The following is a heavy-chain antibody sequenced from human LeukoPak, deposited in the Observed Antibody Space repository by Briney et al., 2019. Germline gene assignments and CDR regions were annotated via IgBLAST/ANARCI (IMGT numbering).Heavy chain of an antibody. V-gene: IGHV4-34*01. D-gene: IGHD6-19*01. CDR1: GGSLSIYY. CDR3: ARGGTDTSGLDY. J-gene: IGHJ4*02. CDR2: INRRGST. Sequence: TSETLSLTCAVYGGSLSIYYWSWIRQSPGKGLEWIGEINRRGSTNYNPSLKSRVTMSVETSKNQFSLKLTSVSAADTAVYYCARGGTDTSGLDYWGQGTLVIVSS.